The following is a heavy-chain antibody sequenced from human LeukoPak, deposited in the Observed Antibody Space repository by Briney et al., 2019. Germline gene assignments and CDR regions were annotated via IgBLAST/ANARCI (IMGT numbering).Heavy chain of an antibody. CDR1: GVSFSTYY. CDR3: ARQLYGSDY. Sequence: PSETLSLTCGVSGVSFSTYYWSWIRQAPGKGLGWIGEVNHSGYTNYNPSLKSRVTISVDTSKNQFSLNLRSVTAADTAVYYCARQLYGSDYWGQGTLVTVSS. J-gene: IGHJ4*02. V-gene: IGHV4-34*01. D-gene: IGHD4-17*01. CDR2: VNHSGYT.